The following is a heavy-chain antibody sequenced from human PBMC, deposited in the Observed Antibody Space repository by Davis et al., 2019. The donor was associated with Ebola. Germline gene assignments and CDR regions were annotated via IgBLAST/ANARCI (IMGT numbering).Heavy chain of an antibody. D-gene: IGHD3-16*02. CDR1: GFTFSSYS. J-gene: IGHJ3*02. CDR3: ARPITFGGVIVHDAFDI. V-gene: IGHV3-21*01. CDR2: ISSSSSYI. Sequence: GGSLRLSCAASGFTFSSYSMNWVRQAPGKGLEWVSSISSSSSYIYYADSVKGRFTISRDNAKNSLYLQMNSLRAEDTAVYYCARPITFGGVIVHDAFDIWGQGTMVTVSS.